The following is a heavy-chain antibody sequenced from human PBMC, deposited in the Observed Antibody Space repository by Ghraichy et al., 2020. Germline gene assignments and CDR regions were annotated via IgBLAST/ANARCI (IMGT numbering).Heavy chain of an antibody. Sequence: GGSLRLSCAASGFTFSSYSMNWVRQAPGKGLEWVSYISSSSSTIYYADSVKGRFTISRDNAKNSLYLQMNSLRDEDTAVYYCARDSDISGIVGATDRDYWGQGTLVTVSS. CDR1: GFTFSSYS. D-gene: IGHD1-26*01. J-gene: IGHJ4*02. CDR3: ARDSDISGIVGATDRDY. V-gene: IGHV3-48*02. CDR2: ISSSSSTI.